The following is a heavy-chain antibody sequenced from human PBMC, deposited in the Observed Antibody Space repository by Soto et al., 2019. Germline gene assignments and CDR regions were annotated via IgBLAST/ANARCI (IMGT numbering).Heavy chain of an antibody. Sequence: QVQLVQSGAEVKKPGASVKVSCKASGYTVPNFGSSWVGQDPGQGLEWMGWISDYNGNTNYAQNFQGRLTMTTDTTTSTAYMELRSLRSDDTAVYYCARGGTPIAYWGQGTLVTVSS. CDR2: ISDYNGNT. V-gene: IGHV1-18*01. D-gene: IGHD3-16*01. J-gene: IGHJ4*02. CDR1: GYTVPNFG. CDR3: ARGGTPIAY.